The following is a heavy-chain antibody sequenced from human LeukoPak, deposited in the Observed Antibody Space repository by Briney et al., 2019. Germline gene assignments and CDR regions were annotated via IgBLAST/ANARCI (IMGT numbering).Heavy chain of an antibody. Sequence: PGGSLRLSCAASGFTFSSYATRWVRQAPGKGLEWVSGISWNSGSIGYADSVKGRFTISRDNAKNSLYLQMNSLRAEDTALYYCAKDISYYDSSGSDYWGQGTLVTVSS. CDR1: GFTFSSYA. V-gene: IGHV3-9*01. CDR3: AKDISYYDSSGSDY. CDR2: ISWNSGSI. D-gene: IGHD3-22*01. J-gene: IGHJ4*02.